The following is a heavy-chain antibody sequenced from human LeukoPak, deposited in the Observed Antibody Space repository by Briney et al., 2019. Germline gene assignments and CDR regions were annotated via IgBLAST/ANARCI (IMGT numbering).Heavy chain of an antibody. V-gene: IGHV1-69*01. CDR3: AKGVYCSGGSCPLPNWFDP. CDR2: IIPIFGTA. D-gene: IGHD2-15*01. Sequence: GSSVNVSCKASGGTFSSYAISWVRQAPGQGLEWMGGIIPIFGTANYAQKFQGRVTITADESTSTAYMELSSLRSEDTAVYYCAKGVYCSGGSCPLPNWFDPWGQGTLVTVSS. CDR1: GGTFSSYA. J-gene: IGHJ5*02.